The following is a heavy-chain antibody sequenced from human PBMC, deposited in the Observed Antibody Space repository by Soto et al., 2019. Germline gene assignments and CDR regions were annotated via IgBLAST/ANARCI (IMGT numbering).Heavy chain of an antibody. CDR2: IYHSGST. J-gene: IGHJ6*02. Sequence: QVQLQESGPGLVKPSETLSLTCTVSGDSISSYYWNWIRQPPGKGLEWIGYIYHSGSTNYNPSLKRRVTISVNTSKNQFSLRLSSVTAADTAVYYCAREGTTVDNSYYYALDVWGQGTTVTVSS. D-gene: IGHD1-1*01. CDR1: GDSISSYY. V-gene: IGHV4-59*01. CDR3: AREGTTVDNSYYYALDV.